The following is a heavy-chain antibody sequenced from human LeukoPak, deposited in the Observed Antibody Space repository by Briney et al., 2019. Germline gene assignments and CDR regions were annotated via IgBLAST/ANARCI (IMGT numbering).Heavy chain of an antibody. D-gene: IGHD3/OR15-3a*01. CDR2: MHDSGNT. CDR1: GGSVSDYY. V-gene: IGHV4-59*02. J-gene: IGHJ4*02. Sequence: SETLSLTCSVSGGSVSDYYWSWLRQPPGKGLEWIGYMHDSGNTNYNPSLKSRVTISVDTSKNQFSLKLTSVTAADTAVYYCARGTGDYARYYFDDWGQGTLVTVSS. CDR3: ARGTGDYARYYFDD.